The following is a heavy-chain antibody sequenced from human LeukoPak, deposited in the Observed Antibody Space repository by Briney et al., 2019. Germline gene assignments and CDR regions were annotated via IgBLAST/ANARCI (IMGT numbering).Heavy chain of an antibody. V-gene: IGHV3-23*01. CDR1: GFTFRNFA. Sequence: PGGSLRLSCVASGFTFRNFAMSWVRQAPGKGLEWVSAISAADGDNTYYADSVKGRFTISRDNSENPLHLQMSSLRAEDTAVYYCAKFKGHYYYDSSGYCDNWGQGTLVTVSS. CDR2: ISAADGDNT. D-gene: IGHD3-22*01. J-gene: IGHJ4*02. CDR3: AKFKGHYYYDSSGYCDN.